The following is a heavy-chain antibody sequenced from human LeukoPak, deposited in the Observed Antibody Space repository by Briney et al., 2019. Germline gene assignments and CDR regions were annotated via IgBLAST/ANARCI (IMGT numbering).Heavy chain of an antibody. CDR3: ARGAAGYSYG. CDR1: GGSISSYY. Sequence: SETLSLTCSVSGGSISSYYWSWIRQPPGKGLEWIGHIYYSGTTNYNPSLRSRVTISIDTSKNQFSLRLSSVTAADTAVYYCARGAAGYSYGWGQGTLVTVSS. D-gene: IGHD5-18*01. J-gene: IGHJ4*02. V-gene: IGHV4-59*01. CDR2: IYYSGTT.